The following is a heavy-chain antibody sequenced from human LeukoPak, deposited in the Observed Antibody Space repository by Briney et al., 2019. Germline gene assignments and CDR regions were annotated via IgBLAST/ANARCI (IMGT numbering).Heavy chain of an antibody. J-gene: IGHJ4*02. Sequence: SETLSLTCAVYGGSFSGYYWSWIRQPPGKGLEWIGEVNHSGSTNYNPSLKSRVTISVDTSKNQFSLKLSSVTAADTAVYYCARGILTGSHEGDYWGQGTLVTVSS. CDR2: VNHSGST. V-gene: IGHV4-34*01. CDR1: GGSFSGYY. CDR3: ARGILTGSHEGDY. D-gene: IGHD3-9*01.